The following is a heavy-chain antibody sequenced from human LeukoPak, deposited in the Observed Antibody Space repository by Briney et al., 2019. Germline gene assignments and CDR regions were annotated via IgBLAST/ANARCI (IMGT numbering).Heavy chain of an antibody. V-gene: IGHV3-23*01. CDR1: GFTFSSYA. D-gene: IGHD3-10*01. Sequence: GGSLRLSCAASGFTFSSYAMSWVRQAPGKGLEWVSAMSGSGGSTYYADSVKGRFTISRDNSKNTLYLQMNSLRAEDTAVYYCAKMCRPSPVWCGLRNDAFDIWGQGTMVTVSS. CDR3: AKMCRPSPVWCGLRNDAFDI. J-gene: IGHJ3*02. CDR2: MSGSGGST.